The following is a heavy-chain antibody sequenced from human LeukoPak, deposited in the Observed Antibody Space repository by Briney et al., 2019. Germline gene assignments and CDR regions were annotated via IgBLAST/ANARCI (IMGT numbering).Heavy chain of an antibody. CDR1: GFTFDDYA. CDR2: ISWNSGSI. J-gene: IGHJ4*02. V-gene: IGHV3-9*01. Sequence: GGSLRLSCAASGFTFDDYAMHWVRQAPGKGLEWVSGISWNSGSIGYADSVKGRFTISRDNAKNSLYLQMNSLRAEDTAVYYCARDRWIQLWPPLDYWGQGTLVTVSS. CDR3: ARDRWIQLWPPLDY. D-gene: IGHD5-18*01.